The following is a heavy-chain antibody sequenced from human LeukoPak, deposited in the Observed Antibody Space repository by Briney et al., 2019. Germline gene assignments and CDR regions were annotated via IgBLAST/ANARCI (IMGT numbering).Heavy chain of an antibody. CDR3: AAGYSSGWYVFDY. Sequence: SVKVSCKASGFTCTSSAVQWVRQARGQRLEWIGWIVVGSGNTNYTQKFQERVTITRDMSTSTAYMELSSLRSEDTAVYYCAAGYSSGWYVFDYWGQGTLVTVSS. CDR1: GFTCTSSA. V-gene: IGHV1-58*01. J-gene: IGHJ4*02. D-gene: IGHD6-19*01. CDR2: IVVGSGNT.